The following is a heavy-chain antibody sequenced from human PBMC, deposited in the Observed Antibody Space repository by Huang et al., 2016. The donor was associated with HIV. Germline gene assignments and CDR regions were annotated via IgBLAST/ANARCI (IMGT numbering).Heavy chain of an antibody. CDR3: ARDRGAVAGTSPGY. CDR1: GYTFTSYG. Sequence: QVQLVQSGAEVKKPGASVKVSCKASGYTFTSYGISWVRPAPGQGLVWMGWISAYNGHTNYAQKRQGRVTMTTETSTSTAYMELRSLRSDDTAVYYCARDRGAVAGTSPGYWGQGTLVTVSS. V-gene: IGHV1-18*01. J-gene: IGHJ4*02. CDR2: ISAYNGHT. D-gene: IGHD6-19*01.